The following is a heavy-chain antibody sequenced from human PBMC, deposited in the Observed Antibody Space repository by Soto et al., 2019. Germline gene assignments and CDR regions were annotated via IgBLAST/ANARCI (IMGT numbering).Heavy chain of an antibody. V-gene: IGHV4-30-2*01. Sequence: PSETLSLTCTFSVGSITYGGYSCSWIRQTPWKGLEWIGYINHLETTFYNPSFESRLTLSIDRAKNQLSLNLNSMSAADRAVYFCARGGGHDSSDYWGQGSRIIVS. CDR2: INHLETT. CDR1: VGSITYGGYS. D-gene: IGHD1-1*01. J-gene: IGHJ4*02. CDR3: ARGGGHDSSDY.